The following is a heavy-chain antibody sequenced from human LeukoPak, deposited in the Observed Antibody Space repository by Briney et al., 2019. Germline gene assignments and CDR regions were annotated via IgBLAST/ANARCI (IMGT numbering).Heavy chain of an antibody. D-gene: IGHD3-9*01. V-gene: IGHV4-39*01. CDR1: GGSISSSSYY. CDR3: ARLLRYFDWARGYFDY. Sequence: SETLSLTCTVSGGSISSSSYYWGWIRQPPGKGLEWIGSIYYSGSTYYNPSLKSRVTISVDTSKNQFSLKLSSVTAADTAVYYCARLLRYFDWARGYFDYWGQGTLVTVSS. CDR2: IYYSGST. J-gene: IGHJ4*02.